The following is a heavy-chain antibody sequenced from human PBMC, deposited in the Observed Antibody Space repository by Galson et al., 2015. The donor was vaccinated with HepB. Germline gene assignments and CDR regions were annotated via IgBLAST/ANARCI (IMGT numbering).Heavy chain of an antibody. J-gene: IGHJ4*02. CDR1: GFGFRHYC. Sequence: SLRLSCAASGFGFRHYCIHWIRQAPGKGLEWVAAVSYDGDKKSYADSVKGRFTISRDNSKNTLYLQMNSLRIEDTAVYYCAKDERAFSYGARFDCWGQGALV. CDR3: AKDERAFSYGARFDC. D-gene: IGHD5-18*01. V-gene: IGHV3-30*18. CDR2: VSYDGDKK.